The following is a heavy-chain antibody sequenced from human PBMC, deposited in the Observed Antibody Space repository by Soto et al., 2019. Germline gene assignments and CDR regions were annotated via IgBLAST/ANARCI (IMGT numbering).Heavy chain of an antibody. CDR2: IYYSGST. D-gene: IGHD6-13*01. CDR1: GGSISGYF. J-gene: IGHJ5*02. Sequence: SETLSLTCTVSGGSISGYFWSWMRQPPGKELEWIGYIYYSGSTNYNPSLKSRVTISVDTSKNQFSLKLSSVTAADTAVYYCARVEGIAAADKGGWFDPWGQGTLVTVSS. V-gene: IGHV4-59*12. CDR3: ARVEGIAAADKGGWFDP.